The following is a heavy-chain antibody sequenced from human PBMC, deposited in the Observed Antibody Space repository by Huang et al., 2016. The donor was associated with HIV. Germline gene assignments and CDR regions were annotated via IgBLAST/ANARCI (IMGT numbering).Heavy chain of an antibody. CDR3: AKEIVVPGSRWFDP. V-gene: IGHV3-30*18. CDR1: EFTFSDYA. D-gene: IGHD2-2*01. J-gene: IGHJ5*02. Sequence: QVQLVESGGGVVQPGRSLRLSCAASEFTFSDYAMHWVRQAPGKGVEWLAVISYDGNYKNHADAVKGRFTIARDNSKNTLYLEMNSLRAEDTAVYFCAKEIVVPGSRWFDPWGQGTLVTVSS. CDR2: ISYDGNYK.